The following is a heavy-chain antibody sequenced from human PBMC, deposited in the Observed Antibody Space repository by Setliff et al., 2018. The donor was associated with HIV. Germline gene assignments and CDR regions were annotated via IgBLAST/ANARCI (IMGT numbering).Heavy chain of an antibody. Sequence: PSETLSLTCTVSGGSISGYYWSWIRQPPGKGLEWIGYIYYRGSTYYNPSLKSRVTISVDTSKNQFSLKLSSVTAADTAVYYCARGLRSSTYYYYYYMDVWGKGTTVTVSS. CDR2: IYYRGST. D-gene: IGHD6-6*01. J-gene: IGHJ6*03. CDR1: GGSISGYY. V-gene: IGHV4-59*01. CDR3: ARGLRSSTYYYYYYMDV.